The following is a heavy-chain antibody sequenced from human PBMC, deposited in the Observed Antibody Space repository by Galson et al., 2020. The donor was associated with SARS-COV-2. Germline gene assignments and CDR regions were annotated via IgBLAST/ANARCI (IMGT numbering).Heavy chain of an antibody. V-gene: IGHV5-51*01. J-gene: IGHJ4*02. Sequence: GESLKISCKGSGYSFTNSWIAWVRQMPGKGLEWMGNIYPGDSDTRYSPSFRGQVTISADKSINTAYLQWSSLKASDTAMYYCARGRDGYRSPFDYWGQGSLVTGSS. CDR1: GYSFTNSW. CDR2: IYPGDSDT. D-gene: IGHD5-12*01. CDR3: ARGRDGYRSPFDY.